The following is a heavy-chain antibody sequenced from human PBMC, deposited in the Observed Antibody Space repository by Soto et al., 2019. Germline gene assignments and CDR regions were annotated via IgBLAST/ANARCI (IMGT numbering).Heavy chain of an antibody. J-gene: IGHJ5*02. CDR1: GYTFTSYA. CDR2: INAGNGNT. CDR3: ARSHGGQWLSSNWFDP. V-gene: IGHV1-3*01. D-gene: IGHD6-19*01. Sequence: GASVKVSCKASGYTFTSYAMHWVRQAPGQRLEWMGWINAGNGNTKYSQKFQGRVTITRDTSASTAYMELSSLRSEDTAVYYCARSHGGQWLSSNWFDPWGQGTLVTVSS.